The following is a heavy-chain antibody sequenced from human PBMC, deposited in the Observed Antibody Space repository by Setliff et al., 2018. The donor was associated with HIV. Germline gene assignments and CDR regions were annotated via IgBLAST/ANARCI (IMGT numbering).Heavy chain of an antibody. D-gene: IGHD3-16*01. CDR2: IYSDGRT. CDR3: AKGVKWLDP. CDR1: GFIVSDTH. Sequence: PGGSLRLSCAASGFIVSDTHMTWVRQAPGKGLEWVSFIYSDGRTYYAESVKGRFTISRDDSKSTLYLQMHSLGVEDTAAYYCAKGVKWLDPWGQGIQVTVSS. J-gene: IGHJ5*02. V-gene: IGHV3-53*01.